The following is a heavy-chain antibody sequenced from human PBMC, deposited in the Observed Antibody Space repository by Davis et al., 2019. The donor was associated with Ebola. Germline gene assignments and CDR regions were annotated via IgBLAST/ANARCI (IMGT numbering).Heavy chain of an antibody. CDR2: INPSGGST. V-gene: IGHV1-46*01. D-gene: IGHD4-23*01. CDR1: GYTLTSHY. CDR3: ARVNYGGNSAYYYYYGMDV. J-gene: IGHJ6*02. Sequence: ASVPVSRLASGYTLTSHYMHWARQAPAQGLEWMGIINPSGGSTSYAQKFQGRVTMTRDTSTSTVYMELSRLRSEDTAIYYCARVNYGGNSAYYYYYGMDVWGQGTTVTVSS.